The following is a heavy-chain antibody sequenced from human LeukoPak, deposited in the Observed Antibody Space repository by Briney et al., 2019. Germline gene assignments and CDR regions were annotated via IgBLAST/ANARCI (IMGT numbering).Heavy chain of an antibody. V-gene: IGHV3-30*02. CDR3: AKEAFNFWSGYALDY. D-gene: IGHD3-3*01. Sequence: PGGSPRLSCAASGFTFSNYGMHWVRQAPGKGLEWVAFIRYDGTNRYYADSVKGRLTISRDNSKNTLYLQMNSLRAEDTAVYYCAKEAFNFWSGYALDYWGQGTLVTVSS. J-gene: IGHJ4*02. CDR1: GFTFSNYG. CDR2: IRYDGTNR.